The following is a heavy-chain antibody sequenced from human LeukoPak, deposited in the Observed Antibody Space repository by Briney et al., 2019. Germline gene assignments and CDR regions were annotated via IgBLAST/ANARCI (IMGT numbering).Heavy chain of an antibody. D-gene: IGHD2-2*01. CDR1: GYTFTGYY. V-gene: IGHV1-2*02. CDR3: ARDVGVVPAHWGRANFWY. CDR2: INPNSGGT. Sequence: ASVKVSCKASGYTFTGYYMHWVRQAPGQGLEWMGWINPNSGGTNYAQKFQGRVTMTRDPSISTAYMELSRLRSDDTAVYYCARDVGVVPAHWGRANFWYWGQGTLVTVSS. J-gene: IGHJ4*02.